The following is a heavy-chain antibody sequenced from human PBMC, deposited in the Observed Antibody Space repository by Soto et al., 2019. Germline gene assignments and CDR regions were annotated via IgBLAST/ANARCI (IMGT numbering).Heavy chain of an antibody. CDR2: ISGSGGST. J-gene: IGHJ4*02. CDR3: AKHPIAAESVDY. V-gene: IGHV3-23*01. CDR1: GFTFSSYA. D-gene: IGHD6-13*01. Sequence: EVQLLESGGGLVQPGGSLRLTCAASGFTFSSYAMSWVRQAPGKGLEWVSAISGSGGSTNYADSVKGRFTISRDNSKNTLYLQMNSLRAEDTAVYYCAKHPIAAESVDYWGQGTLVTVSS.